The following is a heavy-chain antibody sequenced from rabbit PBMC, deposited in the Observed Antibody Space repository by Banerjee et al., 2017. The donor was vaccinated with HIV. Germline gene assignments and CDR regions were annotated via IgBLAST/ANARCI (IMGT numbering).Heavy chain of an antibody. CDR3: ARATDNPDWGDL. CDR1: GFSFSSSYY. V-gene: IGHV1S40*01. D-gene: IGHD4-1*01. J-gene: IGHJ6*01. Sequence: QSLEESGGGLVQPEGSLTLTCTASGFSFSSSYYMCWVRQAPGKGLEWIACIYGGSSGNTNYASWAKGRFTISKTSSTTVTLQMTSLTAADTATYFCARATDNPDWGDLWGQGTLVTVS. CDR2: IYGGSSGNT.